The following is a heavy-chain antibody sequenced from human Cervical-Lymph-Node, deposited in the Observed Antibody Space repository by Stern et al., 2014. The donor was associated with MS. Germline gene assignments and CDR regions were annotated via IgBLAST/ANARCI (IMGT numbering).Heavy chain of an antibody. Sequence: VQLVQSGAEVKRPGSSVKVSCKTSGDTFSNFAINWVRQAPGQGLEWMGGIIPIYAPASYAQKFRGRVTSTADESTDTVFMELNSLRSEDTAVYYCAKAVPNHDAFDIWGQGTMVTVSS. CDR2: IIPIYAPA. V-gene: IGHV1-69*12. CDR3: AKAVPNHDAFDI. D-gene: IGHD1-14*01. J-gene: IGHJ3*02. CDR1: GDTFSNFA.